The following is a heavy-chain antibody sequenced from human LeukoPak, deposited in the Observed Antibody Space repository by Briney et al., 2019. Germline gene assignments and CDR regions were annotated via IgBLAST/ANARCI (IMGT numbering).Heavy chain of an antibody. J-gene: IGHJ4*02. CDR1: GGSISSYY. Sequence: SETLSLTCTVSGGSISSYYWSWIRQPAGKGLEWIGRIYTSGSTNYNPSLKSRVTISVDTSKNQFSLKLSSVTAADTAVHYCARAPQYYYDSSGYLSYFDYWGQGTLVTVSS. D-gene: IGHD3-22*01. V-gene: IGHV4-4*07. CDR3: ARAPQYYYDSSGYLSYFDY. CDR2: IYTSGST.